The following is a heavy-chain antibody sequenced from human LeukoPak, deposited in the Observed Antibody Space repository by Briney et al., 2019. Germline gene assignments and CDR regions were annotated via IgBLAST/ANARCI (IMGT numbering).Heavy chain of an antibody. CDR3: ATDKWGSNYFHR. Sequence: ASVKVSCKVSGYSLSELSMHWVRQAPGKGLEWMGGFDPEDVETIYAQKFQGRVTMTEDTPIDTAYMELSSLRSEDTAVYYCATDKWGSNYFHRWGLGTLVTVSS. CDR1: GYSLSELS. D-gene: IGHD7-27*01. V-gene: IGHV1-24*01. J-gene: IGHJ4*02. CDR2: FDPEDVET.